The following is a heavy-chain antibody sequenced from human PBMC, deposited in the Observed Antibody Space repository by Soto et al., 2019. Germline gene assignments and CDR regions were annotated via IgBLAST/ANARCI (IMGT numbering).Heavy chain of an antibody. CDR3: AKAGEMPFGGVGLRYFDWLPDY. D-gene: IGHD3-9*01. CDR1: GFTFVSYG. J-gene: IGHJ4*02. V-gene: IGHV3-30*18. CDR2: ISHDGSNK. Sequence: PGGSLRLSCAASGFTFVSYGIHWVRQAPGKGLEWVAVISHDGSNKYYADSVKGRFTISRDNSKNTLYLQMNSLRAEDTAVYYCAKAGEMPFGGVGLRYFDWLPDYWGQGTLVTVSS.